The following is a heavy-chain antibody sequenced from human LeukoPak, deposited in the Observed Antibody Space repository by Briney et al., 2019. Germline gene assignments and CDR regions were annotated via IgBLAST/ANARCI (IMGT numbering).Heavy chain of an antibody. CDR2: ISSSSSYI. CDR1: GFALSSYA. D-gene: IGHD6-13*01. V-gene: IGHV3-21*01. CDR3: ARGYSSSWHHYYYYMDV. J-gene: IGHJ6*03. Sequence: MPGGSLRLSCAASGFALSSYAMSWVRQAPGKGLEWVSSISSSSSYIYYADSVKGRFTISRDNAKNSLYLQMNSLRAEDTAVYYCARGYSSSWHHYYYYMDVWGKGTTVTVSS.